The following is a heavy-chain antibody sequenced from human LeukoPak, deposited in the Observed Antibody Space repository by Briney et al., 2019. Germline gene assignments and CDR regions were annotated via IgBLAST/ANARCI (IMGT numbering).Heavy chain of an antibody. D-gene: IGHD3-22*01. CDR1: GFTFNSYS. J-gene: IGHJ4*02. CDR3: AKDRGITMIVVVRGIYFDY. V-gene: IGHV3-23*01. Sequence: PGGSLRLSCAASGFTFNSYSMNWFRQAPGKGLEWVSAISGSGGSTYYADSVKGRFTISRDNSKNTLYLQMNSLRAEDTAVYYCAKDRGITMIVVVRGIYFDYWGQGTLVTVSS. CDR2: ISGSGGST.